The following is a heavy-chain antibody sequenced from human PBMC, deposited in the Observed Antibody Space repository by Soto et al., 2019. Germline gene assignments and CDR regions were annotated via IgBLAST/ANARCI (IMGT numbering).Heavy chain of an antibody. CDR1: GFTFSNYI. CDR2: ILDDGNNK. V-gene: IGHV3-30-3*01. D-gene: IGHD2-15*01. J-gene: IGHJ4*02. CDR3: ARDDEGGRYCDLGY. Sequence: QVQLVESGGGVVQPGRSLRLSCAASGFTFSNYIMHWVRQAPGKGLEWVAFILDDGNNKYYADSVKGRFTISRDNSKNTLDLQMNSLRTEDTAVYYCARDDEGGRYCDLGYWGQGTLVTVSS.